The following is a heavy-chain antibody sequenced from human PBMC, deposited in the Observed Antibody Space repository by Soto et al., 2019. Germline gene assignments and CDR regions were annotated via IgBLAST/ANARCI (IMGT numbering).Heavy chain of an antibody. V-gene: IGHV4-34*01. CDR1: GGSFSGYY. CDR3: ARDLQYSRLFYGMDV. D-gene: IGHD6-13*01. Sequence: PSETLSLTCAVYGGSFSGYYWSWIRQPPGKGLEWIGEINHSGSTNYNPSLKSRVTISVDTSKNQFSLKLSSVTAADTAVYYCARDLQYSRLFYGMDVWGQGTTVTVSS. J-gene: IGHJ6*02. CDR2: INHSGST.